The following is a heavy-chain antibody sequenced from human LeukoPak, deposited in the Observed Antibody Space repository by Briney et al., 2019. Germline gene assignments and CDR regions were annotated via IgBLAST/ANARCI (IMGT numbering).Heavy chain of an antibody. CDR2: ISAYNGNT. D-gene: IGHD3-9*01. CDR1: GYTFTSYG. CDR3: ARGGVLRYFDWSSIFDY. J-gene: IGHJ4*02. Sequence: ASVKVSCKASGYTFTSYGISWVRQAPGQGLEWMGWISAYNGNTNYAQKLQGRVTMTTDTSMSTAYMELRSLRSDDTAVYYCARGGVLRYFDWSSIFDYWGQGTLVTVSS. V-gene: IGHV1-18*04.